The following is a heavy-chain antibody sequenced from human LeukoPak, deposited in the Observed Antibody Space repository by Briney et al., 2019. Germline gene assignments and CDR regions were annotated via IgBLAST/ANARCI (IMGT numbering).Heavy chain of an antibody. V-gene: IGHV1-69*04. Sequence: SVKVSCKASGGTFSSYAISWVRQAPGQGLEWMGRIIPILGIANYAQKFQGRVTITADKSTSTAYMELSSLRSEDTAVYYCAARGYSYSDFDLWGQGTVVTVSS. CDR2: IIPILGIA. CDR1: GGTFSSYA. CDR3: AARGYSYSDFDL. J-gene: IGHJ4*02. D-gene: IGHD5-18*01.